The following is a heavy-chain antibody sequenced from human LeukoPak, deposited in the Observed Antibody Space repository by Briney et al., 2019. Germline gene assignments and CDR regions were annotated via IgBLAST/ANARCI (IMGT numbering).Heavy chain of an antibody. D-gene: IGHD3-22*01. V-gene: IGHV3-23*01. J-gene: IGHJ4*02. Sequence: PGGSLRLSCAASGFTFSRYAMSWVRQAPGKGLDWVSTISSSGGSTYYADSVKGRFTISRDNSKNMLYLQVNSLRAEDTAVYYCAKRNSSGYYYFDYWGQGTLVTVSS. CDR1: GFTFSRYA. CDR2: ISSSGGST. CDR3: AKRNSSGYYYFDY.